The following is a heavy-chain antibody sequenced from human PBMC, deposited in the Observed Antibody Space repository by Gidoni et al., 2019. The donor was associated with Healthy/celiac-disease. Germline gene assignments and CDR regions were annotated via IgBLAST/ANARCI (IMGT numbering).Heavy chain of an antibody. CDR2: INHSGST. J-gene: IGHJ3*02. V-gene: IGHV4-34*01. Sequence: QVQLQQWGAGLLKPSDTLSLTCAVYGGSFSGFYWSWIRQHPGKGLEWIGEINHSGSTNHNPSLKSRVTISVDTSKNQFSLKLSSVTAADTAVYYCARSYTYCSGGSCYAALAFDIWGQGTMVTVSS. CDR1: GGSFSGFY. D-gene: IGHD2-15*01. CDR3: ARSYTYCSGGSCYAALAFDI.